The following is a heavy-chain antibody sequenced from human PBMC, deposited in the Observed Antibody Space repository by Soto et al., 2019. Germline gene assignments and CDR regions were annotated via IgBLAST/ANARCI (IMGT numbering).Heavy chain of an antibody. CDR2: INPNSGNT. Sequence: GASVKVSCKASGYTFTNYGISWVRQAPGQGLEWMGWINPNSGNTKDARKFQGRVTMTTDTSTSTAYMELSRLRSDDTAVYYCARDSGYCSSTSCPRYFQHWGQGTLVTSPQ. CDR1: GYTFTNYG. J-gene: IGHJ1*01. V-gene: IGHV1-18*01. CDR3: ARDSGYCSSTSCPRYFQH. D-gene: IGHD2-2*01.